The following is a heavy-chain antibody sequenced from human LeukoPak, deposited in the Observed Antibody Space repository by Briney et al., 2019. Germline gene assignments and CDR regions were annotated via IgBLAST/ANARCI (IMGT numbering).Heavy chain of an antibody. Sequence: PGGSLRLSCAASGFTFSSYAMSWVRQAPGKGLEWVSYISSSSSTIYYADSVKGRFTISRDNAKNSLYLQMNSLRAEDTAVYYCAREWVQLGICFDYWGQGTLVTVSS. V-gene: IGHV3-48*04. CDR3: AREWVQLGICFDY. CDR1: GFTFSSYA. D-gene: IGHD7-27*01. J-gene: IGHJ4*02. CDR2: ISSSSSTI.